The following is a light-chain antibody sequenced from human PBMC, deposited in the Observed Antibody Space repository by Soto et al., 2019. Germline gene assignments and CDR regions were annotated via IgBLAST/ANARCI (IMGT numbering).Light chain of an antibody. CDR1: SSDVGAYKF. Sequence: QSVLTQPASVSGSPGQSITNSCTGTSSDVGAYKFVSWYQQHPGKAPKLIIYDVSDRPSGVSNRFSGSKSGYTASLTIAGLQAEDEADYYCSSYTSISTVLFGGGTQLTVL. V-gene: IGLV2-14*03. CDR3: SSYTSISTVL. CDR2: DVS. J-gene: IGLJ2*01.